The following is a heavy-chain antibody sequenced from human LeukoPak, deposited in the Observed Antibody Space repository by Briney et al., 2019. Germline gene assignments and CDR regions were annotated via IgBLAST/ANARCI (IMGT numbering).Heavy chain of an antibody. CDR2: INPNSGGT. CDR3: ASDIVVVVAATPQTRGMDV. CDR1: GYTFTGYY. Sequence: ASVKVSCKASGYTFTGYYIHWVRQAPGQGLEWMGWINPNSGGTNYAQKFQGRVTMTGDTSISTAYMELSRLRSDDTAVYYCASDIVVVVAATPQTRGMDVWGQGTTVTVSS. V-gene: IGHV1-2*02. J-gene: IGHJ6*02. D-gene: IGHD2-15*01.